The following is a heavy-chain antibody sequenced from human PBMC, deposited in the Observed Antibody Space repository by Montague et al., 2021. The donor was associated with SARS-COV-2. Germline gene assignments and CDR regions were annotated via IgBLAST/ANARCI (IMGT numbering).Heavy chain of an antibody. J-gene: IGHJ4*02. CDR2: IHSDGSST. Sequence: SLRLSCAASGFTFSSYWMHWVRQAPGKGLVWVSRIHSDGSSTSYADSVKGRFTISRDNAKNTLYLQMNSLRAEDTAVYYCARDIEAPYYFDYWGQGTLVTVSS. D-gene: IGHD5-12*01. CDR3: ARDIEAPYYFDY. CDR1: GFTFSSYW. V-gene: IGHV3-74*01.